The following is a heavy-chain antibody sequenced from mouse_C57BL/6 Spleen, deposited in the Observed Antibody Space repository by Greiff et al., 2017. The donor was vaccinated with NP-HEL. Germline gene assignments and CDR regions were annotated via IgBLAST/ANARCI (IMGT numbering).Heavy chain of an antibody. V-gene: IGHV14-4*01. J-gene: IGHJ3*01. D-gene: IGHD1-1*01. Sequence: VQLQQSGAELVRPGASVKLSCTASGYNITDDYMHWVKQRPEQGLEWIGWIDPENGDTEYAPKFQGKATITADTSSNTAYLQLSSLTSEDTAVYYRTTDYGSSYAWFAYWGQGTLVTVSA. CDR2: IDPENGDT. CDR3: TTDYGSSYAWFAY. CDR1: GYNITDDY.